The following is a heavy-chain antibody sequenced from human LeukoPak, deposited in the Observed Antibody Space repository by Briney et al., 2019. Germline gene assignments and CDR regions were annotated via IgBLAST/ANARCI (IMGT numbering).Heavy chain of an antibody. V-gene: IGHV4-34*01. CDR1: GFTFSDYY. CDR3: ARDGGYYYDSSGHPFDY. J-gene: IGHJ4*02. D-gene: IGHD3-22*01. Sequence: GSLRLSCAASGFTFSDYYMSWVRQPPGKGLEWIGEIYHSGSTNYNPSLKSRVTISVDKSKNQFSLKLSSVTAADTAVYYCARDGGYYYDSSGHPFDYWGQGTLVTVSS. CDR2: IYHSGST.